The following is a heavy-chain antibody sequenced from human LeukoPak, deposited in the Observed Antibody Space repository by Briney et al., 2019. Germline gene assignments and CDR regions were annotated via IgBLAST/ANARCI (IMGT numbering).Heavy chain of an antibody. CDR2: ITAYNDNT. J-gene: IGHJ4*02. Sequence: ASVKVSCKASGYTFTSYAISWVRQAPGQGLEWMGWITAYNDNTNYAQKLQGRVTMTTDTSTCTAYMELRSLRSDDTAVYYCAKDSRYSSGWYDYWGQGTLVTVSS. D-gene: IGHD6-19*01. V-gene: IGHV1-18*01. CDR3: AKDSRYSSGWYDY. CDR1: GYTFTSYA.